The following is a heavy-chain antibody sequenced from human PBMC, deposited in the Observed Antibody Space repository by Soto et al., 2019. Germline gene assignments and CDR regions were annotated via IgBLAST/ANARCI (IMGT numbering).Heavy chain of an antibody. CDR3: AKDRDYYDSSSCPGY. CDR1: GFTFSSYG. Sequence: PGGSLRLSCAASGFTFSSYGMHWVRQAPGKGLEWVAVISYDGSNKYYADSVKGRFTISRDNSKNTLYLQMNSLRAEDTAVYYCAKDRDYYDSSSCPGYWGQGTLVTVSS. D-gene: IGHD3-22*01. V-gene: IGHV3-30*18. CDR2: ISYDGSNK. J-gene: IGHJ4*02.